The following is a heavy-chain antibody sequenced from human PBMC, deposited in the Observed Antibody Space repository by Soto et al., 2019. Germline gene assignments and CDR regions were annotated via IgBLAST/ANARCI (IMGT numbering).Heavy chain of an antibody. D-gene: IGHD2-15*01. CDR2: KSIPGST. CDR3: VRRPRSGNAQQNHWYFDL. Sequence: QVQLQESGPSVLRPSETLSLSCTVSGGSITAYFWNWIRQPAGKGLEWIGCKSIPGSTRSRATMSVDTSENKISLRLTSVTAADSAIYYCVRRPRSGNAQQNHWYFDLWGRGTLVTVSS. CDR1: GGSITAYF. V-gene: IGHV4-4*07. J-gene: IGHJ2*01.